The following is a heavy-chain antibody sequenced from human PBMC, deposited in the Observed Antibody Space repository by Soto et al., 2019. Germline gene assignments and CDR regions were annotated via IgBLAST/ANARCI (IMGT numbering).Heavy chain of an antibody. CDR2: ISSSGATI. J-gene: IGHJ5*02. D-gene: IGHD2-15*01. Sequence: PGGSLRLSCAASGFTFSDYYMSWIRQAPGKGLEWISYISSSGATIYYADSVKGRFTTSRDNANNSLFLEMNSLRAEDTAVYYCVRVGYAYCNDPWRQGTLVTVSS. V-gene: IGHV3-11*01. CDR1: GFTFSDYY. CDR3: VRVGYAYCNDP.